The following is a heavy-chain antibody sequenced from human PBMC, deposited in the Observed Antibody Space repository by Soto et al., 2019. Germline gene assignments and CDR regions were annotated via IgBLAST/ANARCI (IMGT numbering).Heavy chain of an antibody. CDR1: GYTFTSSG. J-gene: IGHJ4*02. V-gene: IGHV1-18*01. CDR3: TRDLVY. Sequence: ASXKVSCKASGYTFTSSGINWVRQAPGQGLEWMGWITTDKGNTNYAQRLQGRVTMTTDTPTSTAYMELGSLTSNDTAVYYCTRDLVYWGQGTLVTVSS. CDR2: ITTDKGNT. D-gene: IGHD2-8*02.